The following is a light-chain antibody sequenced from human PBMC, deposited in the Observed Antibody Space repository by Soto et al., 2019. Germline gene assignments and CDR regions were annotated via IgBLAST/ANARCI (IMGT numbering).Light chain of an antibody. CDR2: AAS. J-gene: IGKJ1*01. CDR3: QQYYSYPRT. V-gene: IGKV1-8*01. Sequence: ILMSQSPSSLSASTGYRVTITCRASQGISSYLAWYQQKPGKAPKLLIYAASTLQSGVPSRFSGSGSGTDFTLTISCLQSEDFATYYCQQYYSYPRTFGQGTKVDIK. CDR1: QGISSY.